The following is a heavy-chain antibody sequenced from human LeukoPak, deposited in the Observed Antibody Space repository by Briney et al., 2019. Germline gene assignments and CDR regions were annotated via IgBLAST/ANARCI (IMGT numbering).Heavy chain of an antibody. D-gene: IGHD6-13*01. J-gene: IGHJ3*02. CDR1: GGSISSYY. CDR3: ARPRTDSSWSVFGI. V-gene: IGHV4-59*08. Sequence: PSETLSLTCTVSGGSISSYYWSWIRQPPGKGLEWIGYIYYSGSTNYNPSLKSRVTISVDTSKNQLSLKLSSVTAADTAVYYCARPRTDSSWSVFGIWGQGTMVTVSS. CDR2: IYYSGST.